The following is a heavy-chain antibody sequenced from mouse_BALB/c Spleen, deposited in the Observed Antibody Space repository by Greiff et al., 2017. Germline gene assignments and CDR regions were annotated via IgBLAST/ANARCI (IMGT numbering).Heavy chain of an antibody. CDR1: GYTFTSYW. J-gene: IGHJ2*01. Sequence: QVQLQQSGAELAKPGASVKMSCKASGYTFTSYWMHWVKQRPGQGLEWIGYINPSTGYTEYNQKFKDKATLTADKSSSTAYMQLSSLTSEDSAVYYCARSRHWDYWGQGTTLTVSS. D-gene: IGHD3-1*01. CDR2: INPSTGYT. CDR3: ARSRHWDY. V-gene: IGHV1-7*01.